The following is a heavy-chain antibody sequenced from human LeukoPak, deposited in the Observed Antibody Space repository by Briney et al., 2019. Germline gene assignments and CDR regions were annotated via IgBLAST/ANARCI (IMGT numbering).Heavy chain of an antibody. V-gene: IGHV3-30*02. D-gene: IGHD1-26*01. CDR2: IRYDGSNK. CDR3: AKDPTYSGSYRPSFDY. Sequence: PGGSLRLSCAASGFTFSSYGMHWVRQAPGKGLEWVAVIRYDGSNKYYADSVKGRFTISRDNSKNTLYLQMNSLRAEDTAVYYCAKDPTYSGSYRPSFDYWGQGTLVTVSS. J-gene: IGHJ4*02. CDR1: GFTFSSYG.